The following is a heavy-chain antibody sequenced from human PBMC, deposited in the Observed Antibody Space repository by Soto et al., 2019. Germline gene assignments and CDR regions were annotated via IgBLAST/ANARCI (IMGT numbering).Heavy chain of an antibody. CDR1: GFSLSTGGVG. Sequence: QITLKESGPTLVKPTQTLTLTCTFSGFSLSTGGVGVGWIRQPPGKALEWLALIYWDDDKRYSPSLKSRLTITKDTSKNHVVLLMTNMDPVDTAIYYCAHTASPPDLEGQFYRYYYYYGLDVWGQGTTVTVFS. V-gene: IGHV2-5*02. J-gene: IGHJ6*02. CDR2: IYWDDDK. CDR3: AHTASPPDLEGQFYRYYYYYGLDV. D-gene: IGHD1-1*01.